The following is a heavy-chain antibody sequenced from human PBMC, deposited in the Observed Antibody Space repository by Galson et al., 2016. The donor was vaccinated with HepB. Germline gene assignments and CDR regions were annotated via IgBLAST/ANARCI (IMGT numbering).Heavy chain of an antibody. CDR2: SFYNGTA. D-gene: IGHD3-22*01. Sequence: SETLSLTCSVSGGFISSSSYFWAWIRQSPGKGLEWLGSSFYNGTAQYSPSLRGRVTMSVDTSKSQFLLRPNSGTAADTAIYYCARSRSVTFYYDSRGLATYFYAMGVWGQGTTVSVSS. V-gene: IGHV4-39*01. J-gene: IGHJ6*02. CDR3: ARSRSVTFYYDSRGLATYFYAMGV. CDR1: GGFISSSSYF.